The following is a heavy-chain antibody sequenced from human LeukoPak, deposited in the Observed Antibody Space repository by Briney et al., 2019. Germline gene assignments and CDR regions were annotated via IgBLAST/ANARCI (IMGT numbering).Heavy chain of an antibody. CDR2: ISGRGDNT. CDR3: AKINIPDSWSGDPNDAFDV. D-gene: IGHD3-3*01. CDR1: GFIFGSFT. Sequence: GGSLRLSCVASGFIFGSFTMSWVRQAPGKRLEWVSAISGRGDNTYYTDSVKGRFSVSRDNSKNTQYLQMNSLSAEDTAIYYCAKINIPDSWSGDPNDAFDVWGQGTRVTVSS. J-gene: IGHJ3*01. V-gene: IGHV3-23*01.